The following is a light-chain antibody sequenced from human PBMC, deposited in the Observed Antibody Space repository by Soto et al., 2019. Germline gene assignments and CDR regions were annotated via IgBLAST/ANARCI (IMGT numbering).Light chain of an antibody. CDR3: QQRSTGPPLT. J-gene: IGKJ4*01. V-gene: IGKV3-11*01. CDR2: DAS. CDR1: QSVDNY. Sequence: EIVLTQSPDTLSLSPGERATLACRASQSVDNYLAWYQQRPGQAPRLLIYDASNRASGSPARFSGSGSGTDFTLTISSLGPEDFAVYYCQQRSTGPPLTFGGGTKVEIK.